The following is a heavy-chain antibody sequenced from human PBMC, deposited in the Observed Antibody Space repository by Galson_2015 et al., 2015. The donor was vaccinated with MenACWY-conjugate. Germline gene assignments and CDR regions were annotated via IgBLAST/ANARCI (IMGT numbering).Heavy chain of an antibody. Sequence: SLRLSSAASGFTFSRYWMHWVRQIPGKGLVWVSRISGDASSSYYADSVRGRFTISRDNAKNTLYLQMSSLKVEDSAVYYCASSEIVSSWGRGALVTVSS. D-gene: IGHD2-21*01. V-gene: IGHV3-74*01. CDR3: ASSEIVSS. CDR2: ISGDASSS. CDR1: GFTFSRYW. J-gene: IGHJ5*02.